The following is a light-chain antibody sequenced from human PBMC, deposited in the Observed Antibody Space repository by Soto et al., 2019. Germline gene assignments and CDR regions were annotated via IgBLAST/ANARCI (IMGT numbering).Light chain of an antibody. Sequence: QSALTQPASVSGSPGQSITISCTGSSSDVGYYIFVSWYQQHPGKAPKLMIYDVNNRPSGVSNRFSGSKSGNTASLTISGLQAEDEADYYFCSYTTSSSYVFGTGTKLTVL. CDR2: DVN. J-gene: IGLJ1*01. CDR1: SSDVGYYIF. V-gene: IGLV2-14*01. CDR3: CSYTTSSSYV.